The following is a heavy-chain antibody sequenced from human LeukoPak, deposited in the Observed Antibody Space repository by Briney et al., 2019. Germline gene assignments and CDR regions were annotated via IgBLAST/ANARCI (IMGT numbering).Heavy chain of an antibody. CDR3: ARASPDIVVVPAAISPRMFEYNWFDP. D-gene: IGHD2-2*02. V-gene: IGHV4-34*01. Sequence: TLSLTCAVYAGSFSGYYWSWIRHPPRKGLEWIGEINHSGSTNYNPSLKRRVTISVDTSKNQFSLKLSTVTAADTAVYYCARASPDIVVVPAAISPRMFEYNWFDPWGQGTLVTVSS. J-gene: IGHJ5*02. CDR2: INHSGST. CDR1: AGSFSGYY.